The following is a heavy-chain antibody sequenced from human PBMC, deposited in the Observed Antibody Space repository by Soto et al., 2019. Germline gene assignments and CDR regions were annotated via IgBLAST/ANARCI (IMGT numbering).Heavy chain of an antibody. D-gene: IGHD4-17*01. CDR3: ARYDYGDYEVRNWFDP. CDR1: GGSISSGGYY. CDR2: IYYSGST. J-gene: IGHJ5*02. V-gene: IGHV4-31*03. Sequence: PSETLSLTCTVSGGSISSGGYYWSWIRQHPGKGLEWIGYIYYSGSTYYNPSLKSRVTISVDTSKNQFSLKLSSVTAADTAVYYCARYDYGDYEVRNWFDPWGQGTLVTVSS.